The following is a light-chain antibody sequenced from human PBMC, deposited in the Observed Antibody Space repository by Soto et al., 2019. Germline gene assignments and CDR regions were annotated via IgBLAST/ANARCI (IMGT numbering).Light chain of an antibody. J-gene: IGKJ1*01. CDR3: QQYGSSPGT. CDR2: GAS. CDR1: QSVSSN. Sequence: ERVLTQSPATLSLFPGERATLSCRASQSVSSNLAWYQQKPGQAPRLLIYGASSRATGIPDRFSGSGSGTDFTLTINRLEPEDFAVYYCQQYGSSPGTFGQGTKVEIK. V-gene: IGKV3-20*01.